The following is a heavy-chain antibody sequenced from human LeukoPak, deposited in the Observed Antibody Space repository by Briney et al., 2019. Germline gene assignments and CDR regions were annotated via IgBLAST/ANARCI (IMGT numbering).Heavy chain of an antibody. J-gene: IGHJ4*02. CDR3: ARIRRYGRGYRTGRYFDY. V-gene: IGHV4-34*01. CDR2: INHSGST. Sequence: SETLSLTCAVYGGSFSGYYWSWIRQPPGKGLEWIGEINHSGSTNYNPSLKSRVTISVDTSKNQFSLKLSSVTAADTAVYYCARIRRYGRGYRTGRYFDYWGQGTLVTVSS. CDR1: GGSFSGYY. D-gene: IGHD5-12*01.